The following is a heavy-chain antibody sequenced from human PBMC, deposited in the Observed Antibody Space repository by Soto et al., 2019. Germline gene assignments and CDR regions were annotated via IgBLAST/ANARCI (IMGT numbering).Heavy chain of an antibody. CDR2: IIPILGIA. Sequence: SVKVSCKASGGTFSSYTISWVRQAPGQGLEWMGRIIPILGIANYAQKFQGRVTITADKSTSTAYMELSSLRSEDTAVYYCARGYYYDSSGYPGDFDYWGQGTLVTVSS. V-gene: IGHV1-69*02. CDR1: GGTFSSYT. D-gene: IGHD3-22*01. CDR3: ARGYYYDSSGYPGDFDY. J-gene: IGHJ4*02.